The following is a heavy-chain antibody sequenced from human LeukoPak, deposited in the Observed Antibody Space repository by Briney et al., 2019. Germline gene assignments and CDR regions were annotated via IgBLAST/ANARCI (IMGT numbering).Heavy chain of an antibody. V-gene: IGHV3-7*01. Sequence: GGSLRLSCAASGFTFSSYEMNWVRQAPGKGLEWVANIKRDGNEKNYVDSVKGRFSISRDNAKNSLYLQMDSLRAEDTAVYYCAKEGAYPIITYDSWGQGALVTVSS. CDR3: AKEGAYPIITYDS. J-gene: IGHJ5*01. CDR1: GFTFSSYE. CDR2: IKRDGNEK. D-gene: IGHD3-10*01.